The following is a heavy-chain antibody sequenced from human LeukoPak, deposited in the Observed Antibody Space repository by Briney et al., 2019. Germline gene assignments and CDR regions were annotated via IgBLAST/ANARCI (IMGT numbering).Heavy chain of an antibody. D-gene: IGHD4-11*01. Sequence: SETLSLTCTVSGYSISSGYYWGWIRQPPGKGLEWIGSIYSGGRIYYNASLRSRVTILVDTSKNHFSLKLTSVTAADTAVYYSTRAPWAYGNYVHAFDIWGQGTMVTVSS. CDR1: GYSISSGYY. CDR3: TRAPWAYGNYVHAFDI. CDR2: IYSGGRI. J-gene: IGHJ3*02. V-gene: IGHV4-38-2*02.